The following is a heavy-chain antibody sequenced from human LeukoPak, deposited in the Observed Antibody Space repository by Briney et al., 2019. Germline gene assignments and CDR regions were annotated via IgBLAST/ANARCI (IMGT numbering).Heavy chain of an antibody. D-gene: IGHD3-3*01. V-gene: IGHV1-69*11. J-gene: IGHJ5*02. CDR1: GGTFSSYA. CDR2: IIPILGTA. CDR3: ARESGITIFGVVIDNNWFDP. Sequence: GASVNVSCKASGGTFSSYAISWVRQAPGQGLEWMGRIIPILGTANYAQKFQGRVTITTDESTSTAYMELSSLRSEDTAVYYCARESGITIFGVVIDNNWFDPWGQGTLVTVA.